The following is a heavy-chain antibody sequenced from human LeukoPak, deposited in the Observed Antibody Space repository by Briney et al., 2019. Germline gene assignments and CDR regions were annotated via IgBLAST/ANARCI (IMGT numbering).Heavy chain of an antibody. D-gene: IGHD3-22*01. CDR1: GFTFSSYG. J-gene: IGHJ4*02. V-gene: IGHV3-23*01. CDR3: ARVSDSSGFDY. CDR2: ISGSGGST. Sequence: GGSLRLSCAASGFTFSSYGMSWVRQAPGKGLEWVSAISGSGGSTYYADSVKGRFTISRDNAKNSLYLQMNSLRAEDTAVYYCARVSDSSGFDYWGQGTLVTVSS.